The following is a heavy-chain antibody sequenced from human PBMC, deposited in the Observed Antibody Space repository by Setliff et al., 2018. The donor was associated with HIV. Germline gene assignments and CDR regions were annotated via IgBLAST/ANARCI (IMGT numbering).Heavy chain of an antibody. V-gene: IGHV4-39*07. J-gene: IGHJ2*01. CDR2: IYSSGST. D-gene: IGHD6-13*01. CDR3: ARPTASYSSSWDSWYFDL. CDR1: GGSISSSNYY. Sequence: PSETLSLTCTVSGGSISSSNYYWGWIRQPPGKGLEWIGSIYSSGSTYYNPSLKSRVTISVDTSKNQFSLRLSSVTAADTAVYYCARPTASYSSSWDSWYFDLWGRGTLVTVSS.